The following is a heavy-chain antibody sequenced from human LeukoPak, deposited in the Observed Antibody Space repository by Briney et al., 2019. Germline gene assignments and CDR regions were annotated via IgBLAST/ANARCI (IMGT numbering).Heavy chain of an antibody. CDR1: RFTFSSYW. CDR2: INVDGGST. J-gene: IGHJ4*02. D-gene: IGHD3-22*01. CDR3: ASADSSKTRSFDY. Sequence: GGSLRLSSAASRFTFSSYWMHWVRQAPGKGLVWVSRINVDGGSTNYADSVKGPFTISRDNAENTLYLQMNSLRAEDTAVYYCASADSSKTRSFDYWGQGTLVTVSS. V-gene: IGHV3-74*01.